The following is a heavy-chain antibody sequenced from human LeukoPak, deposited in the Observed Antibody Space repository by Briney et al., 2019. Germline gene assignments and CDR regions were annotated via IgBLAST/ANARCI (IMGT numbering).Heavy chain of an antibody. CDR2: IWHDGSDE. J-gene: IGHJ5*02. CDR1: GCNFNTYG. Sequence: GGSLRLSCAASGCNFNTYGMHWVRQTPGKGLEWVAVIWHDGSDEYYADSVKGRFTISRDNSKSLVYLQMDSLRDEDTAVYYCAGEVVRDVSGVDYTWLDPWGQGTLVFVS. V-gene: IGHV3-33*01. D-gene: IGHD2-8*01. CDR3: AGEVVRDVSGVDYTWLDP.